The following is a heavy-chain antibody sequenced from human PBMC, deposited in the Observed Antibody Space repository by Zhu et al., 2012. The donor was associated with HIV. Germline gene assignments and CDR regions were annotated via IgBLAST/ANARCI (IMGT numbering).Heavy chain of an antibody. CDR2: INHSGST. J-gene: IGHJ4*02. Sequence: QVQLQQWGAGLLKPSETLSLTCAVYGGSFSGYYWSWICQPPGKGLEWIGEINHSGSTNYNPSLKSRLTMSVDTSKNQFSLKLSSVTAADTALYYCARVLLWFGESSEAGYYFDSWGQGTLVTVSS. CDR1: GGSFSGYY. CDR3: ARVLLWFGESSEAGYYFDS. V-gene: IGHV4-34*01. D-gene: IGHD3-10*01.